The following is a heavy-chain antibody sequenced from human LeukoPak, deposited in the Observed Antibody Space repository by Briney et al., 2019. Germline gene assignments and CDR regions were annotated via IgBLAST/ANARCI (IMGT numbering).Heavy chain of an antibody. Sequence: SVTVSCMASGGTFSSYAISWVRQAPGQGLDWMGGIIPIFGTANYVQKFQGRVTITADESTRTAYMELSSLRSEDTAVYYCARSKDLRLDDIYYWGQGTLVTVSS. CDR1: GGTFSSYA. CDR2: IIPIFGTA. D-gene: IGHD3-9*01. CDR3: ARSKDLRLDDIYY. V-gene: IGHV1-69*13. J-gene: IGHJ4*02.